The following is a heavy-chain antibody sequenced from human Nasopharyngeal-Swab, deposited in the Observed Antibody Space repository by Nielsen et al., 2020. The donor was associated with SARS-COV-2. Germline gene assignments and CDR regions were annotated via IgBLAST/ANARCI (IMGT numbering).Heavy chain of an antibody. J-gene: IGHJ4*02. CDR3: ARRMAARGQKFWDY. Sequence: GESLKISCAASGFPFSTFWMSWVRQIPGKGLEWVATMNKDASDISYVDSVKGRFTISRDNAKNSLYLQMNSLRAEDTAVYSCARRMAARGQKFWDYWGLGTLVTVSS. CDR1: GFPFSTFW. D-gene: IGHD6-6*01. V-gene: IGHV3-7*01. CDR2: MNKDASDI.